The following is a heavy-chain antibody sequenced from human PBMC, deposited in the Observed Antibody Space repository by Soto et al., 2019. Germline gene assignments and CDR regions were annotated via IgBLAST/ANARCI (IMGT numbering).Heavy chain of an antibody. D-gene: IGHD2-15*01. V-gene: IGHV4-59*01. CDR3: ARDLKEYCSDGKCNWLDP. Sequence: PSETLSLTCTVSGASITTYYWSWIRQPPGKGLEWIGYISYSGSTDYNPSLKSRVTISFDASKNQISLQVRSATAADAAVYYCARDLKEYCSDGKCNWLDPWGQGTLVT. J-gene: IGHJ5*02. CDR1: GASITTYY. CDR2: ISYSGST.